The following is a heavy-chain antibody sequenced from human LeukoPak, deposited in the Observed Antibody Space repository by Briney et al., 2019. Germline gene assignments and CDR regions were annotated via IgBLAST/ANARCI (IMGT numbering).Heavy chain of an antibody. CDR1: GYTFTGYY. D-gene: IGHD2-15*01. Sequence: ASVKVSCKASGYTFTGYYMHWVRQAPGQGLEWMGWINPNSGGTNYAQKFQGRVTMTRDTSISTAYMELSRLRSDDTAVYYCARERCSGGSCPYYFDYWGQGALVTVSS. CDR2: INPNSGGT. J-gene: IGHJ4*02. V-gene: IGHV1-2*02. CDR3: ARERCSGGSCPYYFDY.